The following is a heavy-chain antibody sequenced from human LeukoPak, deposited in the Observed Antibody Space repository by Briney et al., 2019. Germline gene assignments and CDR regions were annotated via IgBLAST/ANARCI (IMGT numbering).Heavy chain of an antibody. V-gene: IGHV3-30*04. CDR3: PRKYDSSGYFDY. CDR1: GFTFSSYA. Sequence: PGGSLRLSCAASGFTFSSYAMHWVRQAPGKGLEWVALILYDGSNKYYADSVKGRFTISRDNSKNTLYLQTNSLRAEDTAVYYCPRKYDSSGYFDYWGQGTLVTVSS. CDR2: ILYDGSNK. J-gene: IGHJ4*02. D-gene: IGHD3-22*01.